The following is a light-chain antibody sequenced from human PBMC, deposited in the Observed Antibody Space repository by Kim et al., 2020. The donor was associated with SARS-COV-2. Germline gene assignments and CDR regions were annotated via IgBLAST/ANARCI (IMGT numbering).Light chain of an antibody. V-gene: IGLV7-46*01. CDR2: YTS. CDR1: TGAVTSSHY. CDR3: LLSYSGAYVL. J-gene: IGLJ3*02. Sequence: GGTVTLTCRSSTGAVTSSHYPYWFQQKPGQAPSTLIYYTSNKPSLTSARFSVSLLLCPAALTLSGEQPEDEAEYYGLLSYSGAYVLFGGGAKLTVL.